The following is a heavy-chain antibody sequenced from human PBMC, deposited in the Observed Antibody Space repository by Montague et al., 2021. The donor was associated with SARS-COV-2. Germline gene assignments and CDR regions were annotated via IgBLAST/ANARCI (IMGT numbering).Heavy chain of an antibody. CDR2: IYNTGST. D-gene: IGHD3-3*01. CDR3: ARTWSGRSGLAY. Sequence: SETLSLTCVVSGDSISTVNWWTWVRLPPRKGLGWVGKIYNTGSTKYTPSRKSRVSMLVDTSWKQFSLRLTAVTAADAVIYYCARTWSGRSGLAYWGQGTLVTGPS. V-gene: IGHV4-4*02. CDR1: GDSISTVNW. J-gene: IGHJ4*02.